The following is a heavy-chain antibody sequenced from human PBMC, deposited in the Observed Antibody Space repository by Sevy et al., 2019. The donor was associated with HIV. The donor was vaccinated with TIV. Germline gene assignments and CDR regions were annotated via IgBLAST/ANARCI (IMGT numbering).Heavy chain of an antibody. D-gene: IGHD1-26*01. J-gene: IGHJ4*02. CDR1: GGSITSLY. V-gene: IGHV4-59*08. CDR2: IYYNGHI. Sequence: SETLSLTCTVSGGSITSLYWNWIRQPPGKGLDWIANIYYNGHINYNPSLKSRVTFSLDTSKNQFSLRLSSVTAADTAMYYCAGGNAWGRGYSWGQGTLVTVSS. CDR3: AGGNAWGRGYS.